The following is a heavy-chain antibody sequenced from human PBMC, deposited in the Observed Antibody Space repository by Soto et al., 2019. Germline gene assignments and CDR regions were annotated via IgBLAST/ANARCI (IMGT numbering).Heavy chain of an antibody. CDR3: AREVAIVVVPAAKDYYYYGMDV. D-gene: IGHD2-2*01. CDR1: GFTFSSYS. V-gene: IGHV3-21*01. CDR2: ISSSSSYI. Sequence: PGGSLRLSCAASGFTFSSYSMNWVRQAPGKWLEWVSSISSSSSYIYYADSVKGRFTISRDNAKNSLYLQMNSLRAEDTAVYYCAREVAIVVVPAAKDYYYYGMDVWGQGTTVTVSS. J-gene: IGHJ6*02.